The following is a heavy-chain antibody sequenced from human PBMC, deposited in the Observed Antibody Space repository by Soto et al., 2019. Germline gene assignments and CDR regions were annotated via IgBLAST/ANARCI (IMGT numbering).Heavy chain of an antibody. CDR2: MYNTGST. CDR3: ARDLWGYCGTDCYPLDV. Sequence: QVQLQESGPGLLKPSETLSLTCTVSCGSISGYYWSWIRQPPGKGLEWIGYMYNTGSTVYNPSFKSRVTISVDTFKHQFSLKLNSVTAAATAVYYCARDLWGYCGTDCYPLDVWGQGTTVTVSS. V-gene: IGHV4-59*01. D-gene: IGHD2-21*02. CDR1: CGSISGYY. J-gene: IGHJ6*02.